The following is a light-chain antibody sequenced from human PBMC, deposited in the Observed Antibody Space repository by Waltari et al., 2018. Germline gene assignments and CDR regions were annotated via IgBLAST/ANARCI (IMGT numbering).Light chain of an antibody. CDR3: QSYDSSHWV. CDR2: GNI. J-gene: IGLJ3*02. CDR1: NSNTGAGSD. V-gene: IGLV1-40*01. Sequence: QSVLTQPPSVSGAPGQRVTISCVGSNSNTGAGSDVHWYQHLPGPAPKLLIYGNINRPSGVPDRFSGSKSGPSASLAITGLQADDEADYYCQSYDSSHWVFGGGTKLTVL.